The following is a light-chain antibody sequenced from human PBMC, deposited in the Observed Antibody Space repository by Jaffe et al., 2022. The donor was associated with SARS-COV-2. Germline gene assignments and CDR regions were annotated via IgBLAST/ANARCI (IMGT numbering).Light chain of an antibody. CDR3: QQYYNRPFT. J-gene: IGKJ2*01. Sequence: DIVMTQSPDSLAVSLGERATINCKSSQSVLSSSNNKNYLTWYQQKPGQPPKLLFYWASSRESGVPDRFSGSGSGTDFTLTITSLQAEDVAVYYCQQYYNRPFTFGQGTKLEIK. CDR1: QSVLSSSNNKNY. CDR2: WAS. V-gene: IGKV4-1*01.